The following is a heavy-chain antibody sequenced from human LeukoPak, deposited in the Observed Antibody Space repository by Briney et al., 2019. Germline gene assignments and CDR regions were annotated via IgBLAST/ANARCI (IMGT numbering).Heavy chain of an antibody. V-gene: IGHV1-69*01. J-gene: IGHJ3*02. D-gene: IGHD6-19*01. CDR3: ARAEWLGNAFDI. Sequence: SVKVSCKASGGTFSSYAISWVRQAPGQGLEWMGGIIPIFGTANYAQKFQGRVTITADESTSTAYMELSSLRSEDTAVYYCARAEWLGNAFDIWGQGTMVTVSS. CDR1: GGTFSSYA. CDR2: IIPIFGTA.